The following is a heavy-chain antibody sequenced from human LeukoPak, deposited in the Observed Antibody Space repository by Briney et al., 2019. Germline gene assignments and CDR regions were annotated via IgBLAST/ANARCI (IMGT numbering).Heavy chain of an antibody. J-gene: IGHJ5*02. Sequence: SETLSLTCAVYGGSFSGYYWSWIRQPPGKGLEWIGEINHSGSTNYNPSLKSRVTISVDTSKNQFSLKLSSVTAADTAVYYCARLGPYGSSHRGIWLDPWGQGTLVTVSS. CDR2: INHSGST. V-gene: IGHV4-34*01. D-gene: IGHD6-13*01. CDR3: ARLGPYGSSHRGIWLDP. CDR1: GGSFSGYY.